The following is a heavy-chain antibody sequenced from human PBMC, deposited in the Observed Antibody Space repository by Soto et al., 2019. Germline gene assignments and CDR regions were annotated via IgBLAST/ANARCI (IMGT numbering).Heavy chain of an antibody. J-gene: IGHJ6*03. CDR3: AKDGENGDLYYYYYHMAV. CDR2: ISYDGSNK. CDR1: GFTFSSYG. Sequence: GGSLRLSCAASGFTFSSYGMHWVRQAPGKGLEWVAVISYDGSNKYYADSVKGRFTISRDNSKNTLYLQMNSLRAEDTAVYYCAKDGENGDLYYYYYHMAVWGQGTTVTVSS. D-gene: IGHD4-17*01. V-gene: IGHV3-30*18.